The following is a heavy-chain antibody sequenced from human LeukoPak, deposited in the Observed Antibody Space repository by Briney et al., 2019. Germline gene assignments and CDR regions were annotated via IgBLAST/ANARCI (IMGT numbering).Heavy chain of an antibody. CDR1: GGSLSSYY. CDR3: ARDRSSGWYGKYYFDY. V-gene: IGHV4-59*01. J-gene: IGHJ4*02. D-gene: IGHD6-19*01. CDR2: IYYSGST. Sequence: KPSETPSLTCTVSGGSLSSYYWSWIRQPPGEGLGWIGDIYYSGSTNYNPSLKSRVTISVDTSKNQFSLKLSSVTAADTAVYYCARDRSSGWYGKYYFDYWGQGTLVTVSS.